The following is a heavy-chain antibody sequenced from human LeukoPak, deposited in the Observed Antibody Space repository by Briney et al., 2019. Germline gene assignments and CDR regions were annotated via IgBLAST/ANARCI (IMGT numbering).Heavy chain of an antibody. CDR1: GFTFSSYA. J-gene: IGHJ4*02. CDR2: ISGSGGST. D-gene: IGHD6-13*01. V-gene: IGHV3-23*01. Sequence: PGGSLRLSCAASGFTFSSYAMSWVRRAPGKGLEWVSAISGSGGSTYYADSVKGRFTISRDNSKNTLYLQMNSLRAEDTAVYYCAKGRDFRAAGGLFDYWGQGTLVTVSS. CDR3: AKGRDFRAAGGLFDY.